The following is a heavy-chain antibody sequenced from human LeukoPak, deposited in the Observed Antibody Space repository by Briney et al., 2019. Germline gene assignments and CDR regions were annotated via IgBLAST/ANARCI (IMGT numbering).Heavy chain of an antibody. D-gene: IGHD3-10*01. CDR3: ARGGSGSYWTTFDY. CDR2: IYTGGST. Sequence: NASQTLSLTCTVSGGSISSGSYYWSWIRQPAGKGLEWIGRIYTGGSTNYNPSLKSRVTISVDTSKNQFSLKLSSVTAADTAVYYCARGGSGSYWTTFDYWGQGTLVSVSS. V-gene: IGHV4-61*02. CDR1: GGSISSGSYY. J-gene: IGHJ4*02.